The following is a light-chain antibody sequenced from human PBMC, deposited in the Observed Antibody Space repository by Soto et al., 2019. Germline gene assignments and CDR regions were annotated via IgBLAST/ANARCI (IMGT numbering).Light chain of an antibody. CDR1: QGIGDT. CDR3: QRYNNWPLT. V-gene: IGKV3-15*01. CDR2: DTS. J-gene: IGKJ4*01. Sequence: SPATLSFSPGEGATLPSGPSQGIGDTLAWYQHKPGQTPRLLIYDTSTRATGVPARFSGSRSGTEFTLTINSLQSEDFAVYYCQRYNNWPLTFGGGTKVDIK.